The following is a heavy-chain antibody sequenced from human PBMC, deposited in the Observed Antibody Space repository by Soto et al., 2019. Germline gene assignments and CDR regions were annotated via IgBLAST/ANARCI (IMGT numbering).Heavy chain of an antibody. CDR2: IYWNDDK. CDR1: GFSLSTGGVG. Sequence: ESGPTLVNPTQTLMLTCTFSGFSLSTGGVGVGWIRQPPGKALEWLALIYWNDDKRYSPSLKSRLTITKDTSKNQVVLTMTNMDPVDTATYYCAPYRGFPARYNWFDPWGQGTLVTVSS. J-gene: IGHJ5*02. CDR3: APYRGFPARYNWFDP. V-gene: IGHV2-5*01. D-gene: IGHD1-1*01.